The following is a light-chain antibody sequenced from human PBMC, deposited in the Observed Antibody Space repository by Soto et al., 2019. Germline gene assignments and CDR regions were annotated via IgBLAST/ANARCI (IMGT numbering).Light chain of an antibody. Sequence: DNMLSQSPCTVSLSPGERATLPCRASQSVSSNHLAWYQQKPGQAPRLLIYGGSSRATGIPVRFSGSGSETDFTLTITRLEPEDFAMYYCQQYSSSRTFGQGTKVDIK. V-gene: IGKV3-20*01. J-gene: IGKJ1*01. CDR1: QSVSSNH. CDR3: QQYSSSRT. CDR2: GGS.